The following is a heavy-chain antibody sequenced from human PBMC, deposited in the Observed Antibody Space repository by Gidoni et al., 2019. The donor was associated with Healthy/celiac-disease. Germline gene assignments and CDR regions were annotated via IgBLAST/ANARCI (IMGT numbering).Heavy chain of an antibody. CDR1: GGSISSSSYY. V-gene: IGHV4-39*07. J-gene: IGHJ4*02. CDR3: ARDGEQWLVRWGFDY. CDR2: IYYSGST. D-gene: IGHD6-19*01. Sequence: QLQLQESGPGLVKPSEPLSLTCTVSGGSISSSSYYWGWIRQPPGKGLEWIGSIYYSGSTYYNPSLKSRVTISVDTSKNQFSLKLSSVTAADTAVYYCARDGEQWLVRWGFDYWGQGTLVTVSS.